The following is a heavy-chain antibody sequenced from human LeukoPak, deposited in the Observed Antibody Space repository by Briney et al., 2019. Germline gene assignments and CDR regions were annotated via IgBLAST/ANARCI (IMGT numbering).Heavy chain of an antibody. Sequence: ASVKVSCKASGDAFSSYAISWVRQAPGQGLEWMGRIIPILGIANYAQKFQGRVTITADKSTSTAYMELSSLRSEDTAVYYCASAEHQRVYYYDSSGYYYEGLDYWGQGTLVTVSS. CDR2: IIPILGIA. D-gene: IGHD3-22*01. CDR3: ASAEHQRVYYYDSSGYYYEGLDY. J-gene: IGHJ4*02. CDR1: GDAFSSYA. V-gene: IGHV1-69*04.